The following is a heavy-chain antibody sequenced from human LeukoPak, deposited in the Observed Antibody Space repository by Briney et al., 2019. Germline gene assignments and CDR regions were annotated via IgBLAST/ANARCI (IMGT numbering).Heavy chain of an antibody. J-gene: IGHJ4*02. V-gene: IGHV3-74*01. CDR2: INTDGSST. CDR3: ARDIGYSSRD. D-gene: IGHD6-13*01. Sequence: GGFLRLSCAASGFTFSSFWMHWVRQAPGKGLVWVSRINTDGSSTSYADSVKGRFTISKDNAKNTLYLQMNSLRAEDTAVYYCARDIGYSSRDWGQGTLVTVSS. CDR1: GFTFSSFW.